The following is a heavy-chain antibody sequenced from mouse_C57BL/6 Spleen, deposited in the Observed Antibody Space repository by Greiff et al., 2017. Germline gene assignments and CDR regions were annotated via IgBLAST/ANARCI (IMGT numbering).Heavy chain of an antibody. D-gene: IGHD1-1*01. V-gene: IGHV1-54*01. CDR1: GYAFTNYL. CDR2: INPGSGGT. Sequence: QVQLQQSGAELVRPGTSVKVSCKASGYAFTNYLIEWVKQRPGQGLEWIGVINPGSGGTNYNEKFKGKATLTADKSSSTAYMQLSSLTSEDSAVYFCARGPHYYGSSYDYAMDYWGQGTSVTVSS. J-gene: IGHJ4*01. CDR3: ARGPHYYGSSYDYAMDY.